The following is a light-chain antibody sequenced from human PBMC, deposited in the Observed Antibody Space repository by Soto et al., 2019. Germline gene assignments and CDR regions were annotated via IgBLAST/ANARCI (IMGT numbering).Light chain of an antibody. Sequence: QSVLTQPPSVSGAPGQRVTISCTGSSSNIGAGYDVHWYQQLPGTAPKLLIFGNTHRPSGVPDRFSGSKSGTSASLAITGLQPEDEADYYCASWDASLNGWVFGGGTKLTVL. J-gene: IGLJ3*02. V-gene: IGLV1-40*01. CDR1: SSNIGAGYD. CDR3: ASWDASLNGWV. CDR2: GNT.